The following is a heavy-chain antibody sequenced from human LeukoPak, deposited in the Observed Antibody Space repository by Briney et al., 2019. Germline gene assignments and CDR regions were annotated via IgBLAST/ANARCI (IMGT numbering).Heavy chain of an antibody. V-gene: IGHV3-48*01. CDR3: ARDLKAYSSSGGVDY. CDR2: ISSSSTTT. J-gene: IGHJ4*02. CDR1: GFTFSSYS. D-gene: IGHD6-13*01. Sequence: GGSLRLSCAASGFTFSSYSMNWVRQGPGKGVEWISYISSSSTTTHYADSVKGRFTISRDSARNSLYLQMNNLTAEDTAVYYCARDLKAYSSSGGVDYWGQGTLVTVSS.